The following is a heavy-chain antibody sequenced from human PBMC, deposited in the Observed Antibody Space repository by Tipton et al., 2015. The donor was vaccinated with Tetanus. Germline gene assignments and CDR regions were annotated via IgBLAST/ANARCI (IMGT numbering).Heavy chain of an antibody. CDR1: GEALSNGDYY. J-gene: IGHJ4*02. CDR3: ARSKLLWFGESLSGFDS. V-gene: IGHV4-30-4*01. CDR2: IYYSGST. Sequence: GEALSNGDYYWSWIRQPPGKGLESIGYIYYSGSTYYNPSLKSRVTISVDTSKSQFSLRLTSVTAADTAVYYCARSKLLWFGESLSGFDSWGQGTLVTVSA. D-gene: IGHD3-10*01.